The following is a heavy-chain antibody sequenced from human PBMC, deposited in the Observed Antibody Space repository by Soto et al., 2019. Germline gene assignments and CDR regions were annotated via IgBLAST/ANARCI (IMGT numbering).Heavy chain of an antibody. CDR2: IYWNDDK. V-gene: IGHV2-5*01. CDR1: GFSHSTSGVG. J-gene: IGHJ6*02. D-gene: IGHD2-2*01. CDR3: AYARDIVVVPAAHYYYYGLDV. Sequence: SGPTLVNPTQTLTLTCTFSGFSHSTSGVGVGWIRQPPGKALEWLALIYWNDDKRYSPSLKSSLTMTKDTSKNQVVLTMTNMDPVDTATYYCAYARDIVVVPAAHYYYYGLDVWGQGTTVTVSS.